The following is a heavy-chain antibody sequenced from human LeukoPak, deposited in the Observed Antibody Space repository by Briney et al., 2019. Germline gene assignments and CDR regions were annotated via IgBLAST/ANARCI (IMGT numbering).Heavy chain of an antibody. CDR1: GFTFSDYY. Sequence: PGGSLRLSYAASGFTFSDYYMSWIRQAPGKGLEWVSYISSSGSTIYYADSVKGRFTISRDNGKNTLYLQMNSLRAEDTAVYYCATYRGYPVDYWGQGTLVTVSS. J-gene: IGHJ4*02. CDR2: ISSSGSTI. D-gene: IGHD6-13*01. CDR3: ATYRGYPVDY. V-gene: IGHV3-11*04.